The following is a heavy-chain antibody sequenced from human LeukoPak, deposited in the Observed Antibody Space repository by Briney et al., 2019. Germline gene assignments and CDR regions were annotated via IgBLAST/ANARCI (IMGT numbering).Heavy chain of an antibody. CDR1: GFTFSNYI. V-gene: IGHV3-30*04. CDR3: ARVQGGGYRTADY. D-gene: IGHD6-19*01. CDR2: IIENGSNQ. Sequence: GGSLRLSCAASGFTFSNYIMHWVRQAPGKGLGWVAVIIENGSNQYYADSVKGRFTISRDNSKNTLFLQMNSLRGEDTAMYYCARVQGGGYRTADYWGQGTLVTVSS. J-gene: IGHJ4*02.